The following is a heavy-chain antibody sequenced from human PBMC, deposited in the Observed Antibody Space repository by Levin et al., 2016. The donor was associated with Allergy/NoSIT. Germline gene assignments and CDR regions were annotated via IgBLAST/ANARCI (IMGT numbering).Heavy chain of an antibody. V-gene: IGHV3-74*01. J-gene: IGHJ2*01. D-gene: IGHD6-13*01. CDR1: GFTFGGHW. Sequence: GESLKISCAASGFTFGGHWMQWVRQPPGKGLVWVSRINPDGTHTDHADSVKGRFTISRDNAKNSLYLQMNSLRAEDTAVYYCARDRGSPWYFDLWGRGTLVTVSS. CDR2: INPDGTHT. CDR3: ARDRGSPWYFDL.